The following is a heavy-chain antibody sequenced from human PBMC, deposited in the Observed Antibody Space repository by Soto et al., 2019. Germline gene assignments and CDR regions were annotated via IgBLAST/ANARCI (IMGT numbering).Heavy chain of an antibody. D-gene: IGHD2-2*01. J-gene: IGHJ4*02. CDR2: ISGSGGST. Sequence: GGSLRLSCAASGFTFSSYAMSWVRQAPGKGLEWVSAISGSGGSTYYADSVKGRFTISRDNSKNTLYLQMNSLRAEDTAVYYCAKDITICSSTSCSIEYFDYWGQGTLVTVSS. V-gene: IGHV3-23*01. CDR1: GFTFSSYA. CDR3: AKDITICSSTSCSIEYFDY.